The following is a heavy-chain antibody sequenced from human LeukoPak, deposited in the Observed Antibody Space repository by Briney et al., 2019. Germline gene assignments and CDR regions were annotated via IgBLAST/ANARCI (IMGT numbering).Heavy chain of an antibody. J-gene: IGHJ2*01. CDR1: GFTFSNYA. CDR3: AKDEADHYWYFDL. Sequence: GGSLRLPCEASGFTFSNYAMSWVRQAPGKGLEWVSGIGGSDDRTYYADSVKGRLTISRDNSKNTLFLQINSLRAEDTAIYYCAKDEADHYWYFDLWGRGTLVTVSS. V-gene: IGHV3-23*01. CDR2: IGGSDDRT.